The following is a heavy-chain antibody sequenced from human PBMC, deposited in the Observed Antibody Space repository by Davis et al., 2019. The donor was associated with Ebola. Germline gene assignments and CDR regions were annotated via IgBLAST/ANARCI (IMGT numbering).Heavy chain of an antibody. CDR1: GGTFSSYA. J-gene: IGHJ6*02. D-gene: IGHD5-12*01. CDR3: ARDPGPPRRYSGYDYVHYYYGMDV. CDR2: IIPIFGTA. V-gene: IGHV1-69*13. Sequence: SVKVSCKASGGTFSSYAISWVRQAPGQGLEWMGGIIPIFGTANYAQKFQGRVTITADESTSTAYMELSSLRSEDTAVYYCARDPGPPRRYSGYDYVHYYYGMDVWGQGTTVTVSS.